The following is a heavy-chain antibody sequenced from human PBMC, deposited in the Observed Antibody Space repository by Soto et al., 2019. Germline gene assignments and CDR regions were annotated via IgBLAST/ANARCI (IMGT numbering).Heavy chain of an antibody. CDR3: ASRPGLAEGPFDY. CDR1: GYTFTTQP. Sequence: QVQLVQSGAEVKEPGASVEVSCKASGYTFTTQPIHWVRQAPGQRPEWMGCINPGNGNTEYSQKFHGRVIITRDTSASTAYMELSSLRSEDTSVYYCASRPGLAEGPFDYWGQGTLVTVSS. J-gene: IGHJ4*02. V-gene: IGHV1-3*01. CDR2: INPGNGNT.